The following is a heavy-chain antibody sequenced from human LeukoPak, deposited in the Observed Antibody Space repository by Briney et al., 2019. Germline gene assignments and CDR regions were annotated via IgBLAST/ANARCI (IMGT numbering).Heavy chain of an antibody. V-gene: IGHV3-15*07. CDR1: GFTFSNAW. CDR3: TTRIAVENNDALDI. Sequence: GGSLRLSCAASGFTFSNAWMNWVRQAPGKGLEWVARIKSKTDGGTTDYAAPVKGRFTISRDDSNNTIYLQMNSLKTEDTAVYYFTTRIAVENNDALDIWGQGTMVTVSS. J-gene: IGHJ3*02. CDR2: IKSKTDGGTT. D-gene: IGHD6-19*01.